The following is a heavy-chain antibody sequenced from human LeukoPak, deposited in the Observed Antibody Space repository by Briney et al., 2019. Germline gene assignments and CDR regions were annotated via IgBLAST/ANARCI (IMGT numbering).Heavy chain of an antibody. V-gene: IGHV3-7*04. CDR2: IKADGTEK. Sequence: GGSLRLSCGGSGFSLTGFPMSWISQAPGKGLEWVAYIKADGTEKYYLDSVRGRFTISRDSAKNSLFLQMDSLGTDDTAVYYCARSIAMIPEDYWGPGTLVTVSS. D-gene: IGHD3-22*01. CDR3: ARSIAMIPEDY. J-gene: IGHJ4*02. CDR1: GFSLTGFP.